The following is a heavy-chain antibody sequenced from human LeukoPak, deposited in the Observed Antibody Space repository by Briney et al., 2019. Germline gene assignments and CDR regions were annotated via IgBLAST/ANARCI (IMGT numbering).Heavy chain of an antibody. CDR3: ARLPRSRDAFDI. J-gene: IGHJ3*02. V-gene: IGHV4-59*08. CDR2: IYYSGST. D-gene: IGHD2-15*01. Sequence: SETLSLTCTVSGGSISSYYWSWIRQPPGKGLEWIGYIYYSGSTNYNPSLKSRVTISVDASKNQFSLKLSSVTAADTAVYYCARLPRSRDAFDIWGQGTMVTVSS. CDR1: GGSISSYY.